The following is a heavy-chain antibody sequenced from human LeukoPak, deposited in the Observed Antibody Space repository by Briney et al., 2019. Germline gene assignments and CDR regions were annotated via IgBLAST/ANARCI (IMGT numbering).Heavy chain of an antibody. Sequence: ASVKVSCKASGYTFTGYYMHWVRQAPGQGVEWMGWINPNSGGTNYAQKFQGRVIMTRDTSISTAYMALSRLRSDDTAVYYCARYYYDTSSAFDIWGQGTMVTVSS. J-gene: IGHJ3*02. CDR2: INPNSGGT. CDR1: GYTFTGYY. V-gene: IGHV1-2*02. CDR3: ARYYYDTSSAFDI. D-gene: IGHD3-22*01.